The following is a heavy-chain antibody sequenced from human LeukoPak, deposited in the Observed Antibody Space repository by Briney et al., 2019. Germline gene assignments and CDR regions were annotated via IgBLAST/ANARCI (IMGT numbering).Heavy chain of an antibody. CDR1: GYTFTSYA. D-gene: IGHD3-10*01. CDR3: ARPLRVTMIRGAAFRASSDFDP. Sequence: ASVKVSCKASGYTFTSYAMHWVRQAPGQGLEGMGWINPNTGGTKYAQKFQDRVTTTRDTSISTAYMELSRLRSDDTAVYYCARPLRVTMIRGAAFRASSDFDPWGQGTLVTVSS. CDR2: INPNTGGT. V-gene: IGHV1-2*02. J-gene: IGHJ5*02.